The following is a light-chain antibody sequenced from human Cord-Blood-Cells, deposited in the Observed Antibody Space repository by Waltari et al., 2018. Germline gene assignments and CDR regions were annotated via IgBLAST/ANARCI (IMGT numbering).Light chain of an antibody. V-gene: IGLV2-14*01. Sequence: QSALTQPASVSGSPGPSITIYCPGTSSDVGGYNYVSWFQQHPGTAPKLMIYDVGYRPAGVSIPSAGPRSGNTASLTISGLQAEDEADYYCSSYTSSSTLGVVFGGGTKLTVL. CDR1: SSDVGGYNY. CDR3: SSYTSSSTLGVV. CDR2: DVG. J-gene: IGLJ2*01.